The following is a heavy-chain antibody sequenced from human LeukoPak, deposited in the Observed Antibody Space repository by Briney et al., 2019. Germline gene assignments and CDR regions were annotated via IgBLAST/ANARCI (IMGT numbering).Heavy chain of an antibody. CDR2: IIPIFGTA. V-gene: IGHV1-69*13. Sequence: SVKVSCKASGGTFSSYAISWVRQAPGQGLEWMGGIIPIFGTANYAQKFQGRVTITADESTSTAYMELSSLRFEDTAVYYCARKLGYCSSTSCYFDAFDIWGQGTMVTVSS. D-gene: IGHD2-2*01. CDR1: GGTFSSYA. CDR3: ARKLGYCSSTSCYFDAFDI. J-gene: IGHJ3*02.